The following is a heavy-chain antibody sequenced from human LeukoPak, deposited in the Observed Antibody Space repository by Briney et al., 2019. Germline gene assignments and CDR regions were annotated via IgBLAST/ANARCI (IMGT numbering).Heavy chain of an antibody. CDR3: ARALSGYQRYYFDY. J-gene: IGHJ4*02. CDR1: GASLTNSY. V-gene: IGHV4-59*01. Sequence: SETLSLTCVVSGASLTNSYWSWIRQSPQKGLEWIGDIFYGGSTNYNPSLKSRVTISVDTSKNQFSLKLSSVTAADTAVYYCARALSGYQRYYFDYWGQGTLVTVSS. D-gene: IGHD5-12*01. CDR2: IFYGGST.